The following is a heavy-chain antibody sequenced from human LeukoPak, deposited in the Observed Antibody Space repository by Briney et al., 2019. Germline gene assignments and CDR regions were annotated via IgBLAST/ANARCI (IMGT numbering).Heavy chain of an antibody. J-gene: IGHJ4*02. Sequence: GGSLTLSCPASGFTFSSYGMHWVRQAPGKGLEWVAVISYVGSNKYYADSVKGRFTISRDNSKNTLYLQMNSLRAEDTAVYYCAKSSAVAGRRYFDYWGQGTLVTVSS. D-gene: IGHD6-19*01. CDR1: GFTFSSYG. V-gene: IGHV3-30*18. CDR2: ISYVGSNK. CDR3: AKSSAVAGRRYFDY.